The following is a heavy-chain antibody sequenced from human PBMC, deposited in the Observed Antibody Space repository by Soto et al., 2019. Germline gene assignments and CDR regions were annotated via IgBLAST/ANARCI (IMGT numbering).Heavy chain of an antibody. CDR2: IYTSGIT. CDR3: ARDDRLVSSGYDLDY. D-gene: IGHD3-22*01. J-gene: IGHJ4*02. Sequence: PSETLSLTCTVSGGSISSYYWSWIRQPAGKGLEWIGRIYTSGITNYNPSLKSRVTMSVDTSKNQFSLKLSSVTAADTAVYYCARDDRLVSSGYDLDYWGQGSLVTVSS. V-gene: IGHV4-4*07. CDR1: GGSISSYY.